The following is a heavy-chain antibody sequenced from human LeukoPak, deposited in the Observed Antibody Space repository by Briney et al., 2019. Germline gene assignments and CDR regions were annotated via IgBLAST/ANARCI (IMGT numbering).Heavy chain of an antibody. J-gene: IGHJ4*02. Sequence: ASVKVSCKASGGTFSSYAISWVRQAPGQGLEWMGGIIPIFGTANYAQKFQGRVTITADESTSTAYMELSSLRSEDTAVYYCARFSVAGTNFDYWGQGTLVTVS. D-gene: IGHD6-19*01. CDR1: GGTFSSYA. V-gene: IGHV1-69*13. CDR2: IIPIFGTA. CDR3: ARFSVAGTNFDY.